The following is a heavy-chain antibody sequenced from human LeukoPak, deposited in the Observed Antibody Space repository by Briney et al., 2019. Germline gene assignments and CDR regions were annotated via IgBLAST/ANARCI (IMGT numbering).Heavy chain of an antibody. V-gene: IGHV3-7*01. J-gene: IGHJ4*02. CDR2: KKQDGSEK. D-gene: IGHD5-18*01. CDR3: ARVGRDKIQLWSQFDC. Sequence: PGGSLRLSCAASGFTFSSYWMSWVRQAPGKGLEWVANKKQDGSEKYYVDSVKGRFTISRDNAKNSLYLQMNSLRAEDTAVYYCARVGRDKIQLWSQFDCWGQGTLVTVSS. CDR1: GFTFSSYW.